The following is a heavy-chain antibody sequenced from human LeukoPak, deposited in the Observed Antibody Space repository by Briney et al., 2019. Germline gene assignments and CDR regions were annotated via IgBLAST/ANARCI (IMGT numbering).Heavy chain of an antibody. CDR1: GFIFSRYG. V-gene: IGHV3-30*03. Sequence: PGGSLRLSCAASGFIFSRYGMHWVRHAPGKGLEWVAVVSYDGTETKYADSVKGRLNLSRDNSKNMVYLQMNSLRAEDTAVYHCAREGGSGSYSYWGQGTLVTVSS. CDR3: AREGGSGSYSY. D-gene: IGHD3-10*01. J-gene: IGHJ4*02. CDR2: VSYDGTET.